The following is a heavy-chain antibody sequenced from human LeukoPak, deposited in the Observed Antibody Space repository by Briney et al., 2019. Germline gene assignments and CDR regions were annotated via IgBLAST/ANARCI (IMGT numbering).Heavy chain of an antibody. CDR3: ARYDGDYFDY. J-gene: IGHJ4*02. Sequence: SQTLSLTCIVSSGSISRGDYYWSWIRQPPGKGLEWIGYIYYSGSTYYNPSLKSRVTISVGTSKHQFSLKLSSVTAADTAVYYCARYDGDYFDYWGQGTLVTVSS. D-gene: IGHD3-10*01. V-gene: IGHV4-30-4*08. CDR2: IYYSGST. CDR1: SGSISRGDYY.